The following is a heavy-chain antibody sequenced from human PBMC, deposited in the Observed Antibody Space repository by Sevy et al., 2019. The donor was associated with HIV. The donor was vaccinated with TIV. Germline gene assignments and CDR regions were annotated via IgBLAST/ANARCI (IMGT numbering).Heavy chain of an antibody. V-gene: IGHV3-21*01. J-gene: IGHJ6*02. CDR1: GFTFSSYS. Sequence: GGSLRLSCAASGFTFSSYSMNWVRQAPGKGLEWVSSISSSSSYIYYADSVKGRSTISRDKAKNSLYLQMNSLRAEDTAVYYCARNSYCTGGVFYFWSDYYYGMDVWGQGTMVTVSS. CDR2: ISSSSSYI. D-gene: IGHD2-8*02. CDR3: ARNSYCTGGVFYFWSDYYYGMDV.